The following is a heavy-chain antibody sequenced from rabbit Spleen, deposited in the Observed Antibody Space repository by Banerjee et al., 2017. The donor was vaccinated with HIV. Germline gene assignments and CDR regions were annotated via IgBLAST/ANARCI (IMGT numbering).Heavy chain of an antibody. J-gene: IGHJ6*01. V-gene: IGHV1S40*01. CDR1: GFTISSSYY. Sequence: QSLEESGGGLVQPEGSLALTCKASGFTISSSYYMCWVRQAPGKGLEWIGCIYSGAGGSTYYASWAKGRFTISKSTSLNTVTLQMTSLTVADTATYFCARDTGSSFSSYGMDLWGPGTLVTVS. D-gene: IGHD8-1*01. CDR3: ARDTGSSFSSYGMDL. CDR2: IYSGAGGST.